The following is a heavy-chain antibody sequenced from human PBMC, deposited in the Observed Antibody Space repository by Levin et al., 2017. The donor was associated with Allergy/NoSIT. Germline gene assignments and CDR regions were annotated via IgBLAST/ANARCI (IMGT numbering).Heavy chain of an antibody. CDR2: IYPGDSDT. V-gene: IGHV5-51*07. CDR3: ARQGTRDYYYYMDV. D-gene: IGHD1-1*01. Sequence: GESLKISCQGSGYSFTSYWIGWVHQMPGKGLEWVGIIYPGDSDTRYSPSFQGQVTISADKSISTAYLQWSSLKASDTAIYYCARQGTRDYYYYMDVWGKGTTVTVSS. J-gene: IGHJ6*03. CDR1: GYSFTSYW.